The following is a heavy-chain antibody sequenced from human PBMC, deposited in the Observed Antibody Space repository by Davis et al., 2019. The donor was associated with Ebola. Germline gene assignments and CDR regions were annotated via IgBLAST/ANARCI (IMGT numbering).Heavy chain of an antibody. Sequence: ASVKVSCKASGYPFSNYGISWVRQAPGQGLEWMGWISAYNGNTNYAQKLQGRVTMTTDTSTSTAYMELRSLRSDDTAVYYCARVRRGSYPGYFDYWGQGTLVTVSS. J-gene: IGHJ4*02. V-gene: IGHV1-18*01. D-gene: IGHD1-26*01. CDR3: ARVRRGSYPGYFDY. CDR2: ISAYNGNT. CDR1: GYPFSNYG.